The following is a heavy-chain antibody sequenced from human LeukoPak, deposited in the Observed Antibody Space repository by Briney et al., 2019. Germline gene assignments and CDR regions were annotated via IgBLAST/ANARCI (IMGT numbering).Heavy chain of an antibody. CDR1: GFSFSSWY. D-gene: IGHD2-8*01. Sequence: GGSQRLSCAASGFSFSSWYGSGVRQAPGKGLEWVSAISGSGDSKYYADSVKRRFTISRDNSKNTLYPQMNSLRAEDTAVYYCAIDPPNGVCYECSDHGMYVWGQGNTVTVSS. CDR2: ISGSGDSK. J-gene: IGHJ6*02. CDR3: AIDPPNGVCYECSDHGMYV. V-gene: IGHV3-23*01.